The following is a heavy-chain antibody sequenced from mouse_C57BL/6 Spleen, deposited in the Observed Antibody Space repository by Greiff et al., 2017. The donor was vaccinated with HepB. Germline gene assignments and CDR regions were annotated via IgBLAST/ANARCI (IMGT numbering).Heavy chain of an antibody. CDR2: ILPGSGST. J-gene: IGHJ4*01. V-gene: IGHV1-9*01. CDR3: ARKKFYYDYDVEYAMDY. CDR1: GYTFTGYW. Sequence: VQLQQSGAELMKPGASVKLSCKATGYTFTGYWIEWVKQRPGHGLEWIGEILPGSGSTNYNEKFKGKATFTADTSSNTAYMQLSSLTTDDSAIYYCARKKFYYDYDVEYAMDYWGQGTSVTVSS. D-gene: IGHD2-4*01.